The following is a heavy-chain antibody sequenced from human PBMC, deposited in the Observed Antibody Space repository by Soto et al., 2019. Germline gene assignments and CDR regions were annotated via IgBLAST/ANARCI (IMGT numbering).Heavy chain of an antibody. J-gene: IGHJ4*02. V-gene: IGHV4-39*01. CDR1: GGSISSSSYY. CDR3: ATGERIVVVDY. Sequence: QLQLQESGPGLVKPSETLSLTCTVSGGSISSSSYYWGWIRQPPGKGLEWIGSIYYSGSTYYNPSLKSRVTISVDTSKNQFSLKLSSVTAADTAVYYCATGERIVVVDYWGQGTLVTVSS. D-gene: IGHD3-22*01. CDR2: IYYSGST.